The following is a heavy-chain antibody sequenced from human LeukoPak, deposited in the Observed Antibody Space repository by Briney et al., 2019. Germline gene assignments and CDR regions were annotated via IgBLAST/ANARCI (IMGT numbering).Heavy chain of an antibody. V-gene: IGHV3-23*01. Sequence: GGSLRLSCAASGFTFSSYAMSWVRQAPGKGLEWVSAISGSGGSTYYADSVKGRFTISRDNSKNTLYLQMNSLRAEDTAVYYCAKDKGYSSGWHREYWFDPWGQGTLVTVSS. CDR2: ISGSGGST. CDR3: AKDKGYSSGWHREYWFDP. J-gene: IGHJ5*02. CDR1: GFTFSSYA. D-gene: IGHD6-19*01.